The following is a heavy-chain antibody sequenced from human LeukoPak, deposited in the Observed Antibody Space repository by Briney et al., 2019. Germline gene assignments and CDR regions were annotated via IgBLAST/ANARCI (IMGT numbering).Heavy chain of an antibody. J-gene: IGHJ6*03. CDR2: IHTSGST. D-gene: IGHD2-15*01. Sequence: NPSETLSLTCTVSGGSISSGSYHWSWIRQPAGKGLEWIGRIHTSGSTNYNPSLKSRVTISVDTSKNQFSLKLSSVTAADTAVYYCARGIVVVAQLGFYFYYMDVWGKGTTVTISS. CDR3: ARGIVVVAQLGFYFYYMDV. V-gene: IGHV4-61*02. CDR1: GGSISSGSYH.